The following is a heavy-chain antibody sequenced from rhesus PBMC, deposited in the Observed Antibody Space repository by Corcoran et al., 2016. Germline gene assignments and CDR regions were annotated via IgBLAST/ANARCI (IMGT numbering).Heavy chain of an antibody. Sequence: QLQLQESGPGLVKPSETLSLTCAVSGGSISSNYWSWIRQPPGKGLDWIRRIIGSGGSTDDNPSLESRVTISTDTSKNQFSLKLSSVTAADTAVYYCARDRDSWNNYFDYWGQGVLVTVSS. CDR2: IIGSGGST. CDR1: GGSISSNY. J-gene: IGHJ4*01. V-gene: IGHV4-173*01. CDR3: ARDRDSWNNYFDY. D-gene: IGHD1-20*01.